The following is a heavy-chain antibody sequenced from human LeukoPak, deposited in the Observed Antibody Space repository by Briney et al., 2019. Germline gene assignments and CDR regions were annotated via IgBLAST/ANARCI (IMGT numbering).Heavy chain of an antibody. J-gene: IGHJ4*02. CDR2: ITGNSVNT. CDR3: VKAASGGWYDTNFDY. V-gene: IGHV3-23*01. Sequence: PGGSLRLSCAASGFTFSIHAMNWVRQAPGKGLEWVSVITGNSVNTFYADSVKGRFTISRDNSKNTLCMYMNSLRAEDAAVYYCVKAASGGWYDTNFDYWGQGTLVTVSS. CDR1: GFTFSIHA. D-gene: IGHD6-19*01.